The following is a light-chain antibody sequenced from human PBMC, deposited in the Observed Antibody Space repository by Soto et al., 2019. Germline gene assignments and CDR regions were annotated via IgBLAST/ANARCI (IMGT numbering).Light chain of an antibody. CDR2: GAS. V-gene: IGKV3-20*01. CDR1: QSVIDF. J-gene: IGKJ1*01. CDR3: QQYVTSPWA. Sequence: EIVMTQSPATLSVSPGEGAALSCRASQSVIDFLAWYQQKPGQLPRLLIYGASRRATGIPARFSGSGSGTDFTLVISSLEPEDFAVYYCQQYVTSPWAFGQGTKVDI.